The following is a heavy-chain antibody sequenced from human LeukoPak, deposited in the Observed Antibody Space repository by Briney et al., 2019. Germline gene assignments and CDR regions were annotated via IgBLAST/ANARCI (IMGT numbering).Heavy chain of an antibody. J-gene: IGHJ4*02. CDR3: ANLHRAPPDY. CDR2: ISNSGDTT. Sequence: GGSLRLSCAASGFTFTSHCMNWVRQAPGKGLEWVSVISNSGDTTYYADSVKGRFTISRDNSKNTLYLQMDSLRAEDTAIYYCANLHRAPPDYWGQGTLVTVSS. V-gene: IGHV3-23*01. CDR1: GFTFTSHC.